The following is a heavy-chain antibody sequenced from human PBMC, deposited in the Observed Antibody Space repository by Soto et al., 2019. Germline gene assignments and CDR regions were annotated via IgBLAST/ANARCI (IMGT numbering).Heavy chain of an antibody. J-gene: IGHJ4*02. CDR2: IIPMFAAT. D-gene: IGHD4-4*01. V-gene: IGHV1-69*01. CDR1: GGSFSDFA. CDR3: ARGGIVAVPTALSSYDDYTNYRFDS. Sequence: QVQLAQSGAEVRKPGSSVKVSCRASGGSFSDFAFSWVRQAPGQGLEWMGGIIPMFAATKYAQQFQGRVTLSADSSTRTVYLALRSLTSDDSAVYYCARGGIVAVPTALSSYDDYTNYRFDSWGQGTLVSVSS.